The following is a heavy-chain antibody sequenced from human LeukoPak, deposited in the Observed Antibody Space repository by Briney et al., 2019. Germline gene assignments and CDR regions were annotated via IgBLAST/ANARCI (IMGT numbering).Heavy chain of an antibody. V-gene: IGHV4-59*01. D-gene: IGHD1-26*01. CDR2: IYYSGST. Sequence: SETLSLTCAVYGGSFNGYYWSWIRQPPGKGLEWIGYIYYSGSTNYNPSLKSRVTISVDTSKNQFSLKLGSVTAADTAVYYCAREEALGSGSFDYWGQGTLVTVSS. J-gene: IGHJ4*02. CDR3: AREEALGSGSFDY. CDR1: GGSFNGYY.